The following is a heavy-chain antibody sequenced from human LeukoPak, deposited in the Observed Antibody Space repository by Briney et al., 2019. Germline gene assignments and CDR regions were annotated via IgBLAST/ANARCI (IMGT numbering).Heavy chain of an antibody. CDR2: INWDGDST. CDR3: AKGATVTMHVDY. V-gene: IGHV3-43D*03. J-gene: IGHJ4*02. CDR1: GFTFDDYA. D-gene: IGHD4-17*01. Sequence: GGSLRLSCAASGFTFDDYAMHWVRQAPGKGLEWVSLINWDGDSTYYADSVKGRFTISRDNSKNSLYLHMNSLRAEDTALYYCAKGATVTMHVDYWGQGTLVTVSS.